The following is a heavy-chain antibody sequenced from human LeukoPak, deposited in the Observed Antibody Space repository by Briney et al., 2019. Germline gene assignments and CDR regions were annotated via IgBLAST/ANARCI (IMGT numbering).Heavy chain of an antibody. V-gene: IGHV3-48*01. Sequence: GGSLRLSCAASGFTFSSYSMNWVRQAPGKGLEWVSYISSFSGTIYYADSVKGRFTISRDNAKNSLYLQMNSLRAEDTAVYYCARDLLGWELHYFDYWGQGTLVTVSS. CDR3: ARDLLGWELHYFDY. CDR2: ISSFSGTI. CDR1: GFTFSSYS. D-gene: IGHD1-26*01. J-gene: IGHJ4*02.